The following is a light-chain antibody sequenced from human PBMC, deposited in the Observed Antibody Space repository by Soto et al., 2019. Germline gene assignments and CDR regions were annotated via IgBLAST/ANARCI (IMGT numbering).Light chain of an antibody. CDR3: QKYNSPPRT. CDR2: AAS. CDR1: QGISNY. V-gene: IGKV1-27*01. Sequence: DIQMTQSPPSLSASVGDRVTITCRASQGISNYLAWYQQKPGELPKLVIYAASILQTGVTSRFSGSGSGTDFSLTIGSLQPEDVATYFCQKYNSPPRTSGPGTKVDIK. J-gene: IGKJ1*01.